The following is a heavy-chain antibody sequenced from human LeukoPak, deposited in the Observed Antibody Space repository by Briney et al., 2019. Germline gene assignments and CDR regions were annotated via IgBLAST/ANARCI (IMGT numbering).Heavy chain of an antibody. V-gene: IGHV4-4*02. CDR1: GGSISSSNW. J-gene: IGHJ4*02. Sequence: PSGTLSLTCAVSGGSISSSNWWSWVRQPPGKGLEWIGEIYHSESTNYNPSLKSRVTISVVKSKNQFSLKLTSVTAADTAVYYCARSHDILSGYYVFDYWGQGTLVTVSS. CDR3: ARSHDILSGYYVFDY. D-gene: IGHD3-9*01. CDR2: IYHSEST.